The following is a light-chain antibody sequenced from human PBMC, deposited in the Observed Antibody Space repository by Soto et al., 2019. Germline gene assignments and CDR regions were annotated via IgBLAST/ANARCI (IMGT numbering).Light chain of an antibody. J-gene: IGKJ4*01. CDR1: QSVSSS. CDR2: DAS. Sequence: EILLTQSPATLSLSPGERATLSCRASQSVSSSLAWYQQRPGQAPRLLIYDASNRATGIPARFSGSGSGTDFTLTISSLEPEDSAVYFCQQRTDWLTFGGGTKVDIK. V-gene: IGKV3-11*01. CDR3: QQRTDWLT.